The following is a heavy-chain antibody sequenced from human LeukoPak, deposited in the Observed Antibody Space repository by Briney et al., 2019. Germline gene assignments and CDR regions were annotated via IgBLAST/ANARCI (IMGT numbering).Heavy chain of an antibody. CDR2: ISYDGSNK. CDR3: ARDGGGKDLDY. Sequence: GGTLRLSCAASGFTFSSYAMHWVRQAPGKGLEWVAVISYDGSNKYYADSVKGRFTISRDNSKNTLYLQMNSLRAEDTAVYYCARDGGGKDLDYWGQGTLVTVSS. CDR1: GFTFSSYA. D-gene: IGHD4-23*01. V-gene: IGHV3-30*04. J-gene: IGHJ4*02.